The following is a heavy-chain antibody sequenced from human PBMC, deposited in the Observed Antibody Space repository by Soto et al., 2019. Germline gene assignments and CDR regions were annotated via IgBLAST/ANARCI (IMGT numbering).Heavy chain of an antibody. CDR2: IYSGGST. V-gene: IGHV3-66*01. CDR3: AREDPPPYYYGMDV. J-gene: IGHJ6*02. CDR1: GFTVSTKY. Sequence: GGSLRLSWAASGFTVSTKYMSWVRQAPGKGLEWVSVIYSGGSTFYADSVRGRFTISRDNSKNTVNLQMNSLRAEDTAVYYCAREDPPPYYYGMDVWGQGTTVTVSS.